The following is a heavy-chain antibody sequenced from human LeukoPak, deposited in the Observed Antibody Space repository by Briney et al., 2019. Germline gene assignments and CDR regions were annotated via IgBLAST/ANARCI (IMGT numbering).Heavy chain of an antibody. J-gene: IGHJ4*02. V-gene: IGHV3-74*01. CDR3: ARVPTYYYDSSGYYYVAYFDY. Sequence: QTGGSLRLSCAASGFTFSSYWMHWVRQAPGKGLVWVSRINTDGRTTTYADSVKGRFTISRDNAKNSLYLQMNSLRAEDTAVYYCARVPTYYYDSSGYYYVAYFDYWGQGTLVTVSS. D-gene: IGHD3-22*01. CDR1: GFTFSSYW. CDR2: INTDGRTT.